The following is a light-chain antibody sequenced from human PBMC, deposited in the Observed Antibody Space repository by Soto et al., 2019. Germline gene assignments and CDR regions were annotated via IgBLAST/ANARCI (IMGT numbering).Light chain of an antibody. V-gene: IGKV1-5*03. Sequence: DIQMTQSPSTLSASVGDRVTITCRASQSISSSLAWYQQKPGKAPKLLIYKASSLESGVPLRFSGSESGTDFTLTITSVQPDDFATYYCQKYNNYWTFGKGTKVEIK. CDR1: QSISSS. CDR3: QKYNNYWT. J-gene: IGKJ1*01. CDR2: KAS.